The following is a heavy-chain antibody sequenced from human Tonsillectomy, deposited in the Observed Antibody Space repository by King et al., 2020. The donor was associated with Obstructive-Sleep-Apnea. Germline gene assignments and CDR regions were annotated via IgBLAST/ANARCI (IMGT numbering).Heavy chain of an antibody. CDR1: GFTFSNDA. CDR2: ISGVGGST. D-gene: IGHD3-3*01. Sequence: VQLVESGGGLVQSGGSLRLSCSASGFTFSNDAMHWVRLAQGKGLDWFAGISGVGGSTKYADLVNGRFTISRDGSKNTLYLQMNSLRAEDTAVYYCAKPYYDFWSGYYESWFNLWGQGTLVVVSS. J-gene: IGHJ5*02. CDR3: AKPYYDFWSGYYESWFNL. V-gene: IGHV3-23*04.